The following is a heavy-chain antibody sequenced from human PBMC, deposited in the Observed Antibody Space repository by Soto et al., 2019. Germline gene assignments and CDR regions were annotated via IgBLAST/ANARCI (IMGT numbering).Heavy chain of an antibody. J-gene: IGHJ4*02. CDR3: ATRAGAPAD. CDR2: INEDGNKQ. CDR1: GFTFNTYW. V-gene: IGHV3-7*01. D-gene: IGHD6-25*01. Sequence: EVQLVESGGGLVQPGGSLRLSCVVSGFTFNTYWMTWIRQAPGKGLEWVANINEDGNKQNYVDSVRGRFTISRDNAKTSLYLQMNSLRVEDTAVYYCATRAGAPADRGQGTLVTVSS.